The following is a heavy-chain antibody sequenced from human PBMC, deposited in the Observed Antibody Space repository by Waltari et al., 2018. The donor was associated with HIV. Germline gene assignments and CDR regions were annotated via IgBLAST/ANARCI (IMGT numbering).Heavy chain of an antibody. CDR1: GYSFTRYG. CDR2: ISVYNDNT. Sequence: VQLVQSGAEVKKPGASLKVSCKASGYSFTRYGISWVRQAPGQGREWIGWISVYNDNTKYAQKIQDRLNMTTDSPTSTAYMELRSLRSDDTAVYYCARAPMTTVTSRGFDIWGQGTMVIVSS. J-gene: IGHJ3*02. D-gene: IGHD4-17*01. V-gene: IGHV1-18*01. CDR3: ARAPMTTVTSRGFDI.